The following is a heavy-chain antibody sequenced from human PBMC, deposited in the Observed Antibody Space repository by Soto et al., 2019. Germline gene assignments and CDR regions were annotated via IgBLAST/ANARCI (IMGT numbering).Heavy chain of an antibody. CDR1: GFTFSSYS. V-gene: IGHV3-21*01. CDR3: ARDQSHYYGSGSYYTLFDY. Sequence: GGSLRLSCAASGFTFSSYSMNWVRQAPGKGLEWVSSISSSSSYIYYADSVKGRFTISRDNAKNSLYLQMNSLRAEDTAVYYCARDQSHYYGSGSYYTLFDYWGQGTLVTVSS. CDR2: ISSSSSYI. D-gene: IGHD3-10*01. J-gene: IGHJ4*02.